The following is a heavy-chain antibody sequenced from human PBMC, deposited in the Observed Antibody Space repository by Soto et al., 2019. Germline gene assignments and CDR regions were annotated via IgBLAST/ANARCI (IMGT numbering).Heavy chain of an antibody. CDR2: INHSGST. J-gene: IGHJ5*02. CDR1: GGSFSGYY. V-gene: IGHV4-34*01. Sequence: PSETLSLTCAIYGGSFSGYYWSWIRQPPGKGLEWIGEINHSGSTNYNPSLKSRVTISVDTSKNQFSLKLSSVTAADTAVYYCARGEPWFGELLLGLRRRFEPWGQGTLVTVTA. D-gene: IGHD3-10*01. CDR3: ARGEPWFGELLLGLRRRFEP.